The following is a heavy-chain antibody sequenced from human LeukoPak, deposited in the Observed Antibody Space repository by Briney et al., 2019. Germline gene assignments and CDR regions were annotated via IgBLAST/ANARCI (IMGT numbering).Heavy chain of an antibody. Sequence: ASVKVSCKASGYTFTGYYMHWVRQAPGQGLEWMGWINPNSGGTNYAQRFQGRVTMTRDTSINTAYMELSRLRSDGTAVYYCATPGDLSGHYYGSGSFDYWGQGTLVTVSS. CDR3: ATPGDLSGHYYGSGSFDY. D-gene: IGHD3-10*01. V-gene: IGHV1-2*02. CDR2: INPNSGGT. J-gene: IGHJ4*02. CDR1: GYTFTGYY.